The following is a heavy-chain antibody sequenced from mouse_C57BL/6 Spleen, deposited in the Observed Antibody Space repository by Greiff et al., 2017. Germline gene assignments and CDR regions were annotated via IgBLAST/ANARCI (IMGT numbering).Heavy chain of an antibody. D-gene: IGHD3-2*02. Sequence: EVQLQESGPGLVKPSQSLSLTCSVTGYSITSGYYWNWIRQFPGNKLEWMGYISYDGSNNYNPSLKNRISITRDTSKNQFFLKLNSVTTEDTATYYCAREGSGYVGGFAYWGQGTLVTVSA. J-gene: IGHJ3*01. CDR2: ISYDGSN. V-gene: IGHV3-6*01. CDR1: GYSITSGYY. CDR3: AREGSGYVGGFAY.